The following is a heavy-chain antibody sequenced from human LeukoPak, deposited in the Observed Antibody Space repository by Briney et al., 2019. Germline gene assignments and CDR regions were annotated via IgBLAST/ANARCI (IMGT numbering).Heavy chain of an antibody. CDR1: GGSISSYY. CDR2: IYYSGST. CDR3: ARDGSFMVRGVRNLYFDY. D-gene: IGHD3-10*01. Sequence: PSETLSLTCTVSGGSISSYYWSWIRQPPGKGLEWIGYIYYSGSTNYNPSLKSRVTISVDTSKNQFSLKLSSVTAADTAVYYRARDGSFMVRGVRNLYFDYWGQGTLVTVSS. J-gene: IGHJ4*02. V-gene: IGHV4-59*01.